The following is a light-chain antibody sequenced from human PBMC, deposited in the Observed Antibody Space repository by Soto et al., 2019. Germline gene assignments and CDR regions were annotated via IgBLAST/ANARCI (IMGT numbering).Light chain of an antibody. J-gene: IGKJ1*01. CDR1: QSVSSN. V-gene: IGKV3-15*01. CDR2: GAS. Sequence: EIVMTQSPATLSVSPGERSTVSCRASQSVSSNLAWYQQKPGQAPRLLIYGASTRATDIPARFSGSGSGTEFTLTISSLQSEDFAVYYCQQYNNWPPTFGQGTKVEIK. CDR3: QQYNNWPPT.